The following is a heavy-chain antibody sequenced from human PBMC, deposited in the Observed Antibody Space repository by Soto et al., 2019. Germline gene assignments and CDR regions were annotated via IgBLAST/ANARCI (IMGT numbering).Heavy chain of an antibody. CDR2: IYYSGST. Sequence: SETLSLTCTVSGGSISSGGYYWSWIRQHPGKGLEWIGYIYYSGSTYYNPSLKSRVTISVDTSKNQFSLKLSSVTAADTAVYYCARGKRISMVRGVAPYYYYGLDVWGQGTKVTVSS. V-gene: IGHV4-31*03. CDR1: GGSISSGGYY. D-gene: IGHD3-10*01. CDR3: ARGKRISMVRGVAPYYYYGLDV. J-gene: IGHJ6*02.